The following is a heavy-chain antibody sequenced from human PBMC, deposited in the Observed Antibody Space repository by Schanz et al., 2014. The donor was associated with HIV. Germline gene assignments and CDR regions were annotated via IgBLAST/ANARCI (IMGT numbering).Heavy chain of an antibody. CDR1: GFTFDDYT. J-gene: IGHJ5*02. Sequence: EVQLVESGGVVVQPGGSLRISCAASGFTFDDYTMHWVRQAPGKGLEWVSSISESGGRTYYADSVNGRFTISRDNSKNTLYLQMNSLRPEDTAVYYCARGQPLVQRWFDPWGQGTLVTVSS. CDR2: ISESGGRT. V-gene: IGHV3-23*04. D-gene: IGHD6-13*01. CDR3: ARGQPLVQRWFDP.